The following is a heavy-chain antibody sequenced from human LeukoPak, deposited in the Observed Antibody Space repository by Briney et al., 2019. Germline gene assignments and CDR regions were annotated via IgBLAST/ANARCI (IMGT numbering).Heavy chain of an antibody. CDR1: GGSISSYY. J-gene: IGHJ4*02. V-gene: IGHV4-59*01. CDR3: ASLSYNWNYVC. Sequence: SETLSLACTVSGGSISSYYWSWIRQPPGKGLEWIGYIYYSGSTNYNPSLKSRVTISVDTSKNQFSLKLSSVTAADTAVYYCASLSYNWNYVCWGQGTLVTVSS. D-gene: IGHD1-7*01. CDR2: IYYSGST.